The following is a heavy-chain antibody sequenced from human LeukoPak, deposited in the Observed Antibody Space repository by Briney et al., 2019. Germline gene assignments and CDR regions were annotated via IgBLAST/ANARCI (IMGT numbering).Heavy chain of an antibody. CDR1: GFTFSNYA. Sequence: GSLRLSCAASGFTFSNYAMSWVRQAPGKGLEWIGEINHSGSTNYNPSLKSRVTISVDTSKNQFSLKLSSVTAADTAFYYCARGDVLRFLDVWGQGTTVTVSS. J-gene: IGHJ6*02. D-gene: IGHD3-3*01. V-gene: IGHV4-34*01. CDR3: ARGDVLRFLDV. CDR2: INHSGST.